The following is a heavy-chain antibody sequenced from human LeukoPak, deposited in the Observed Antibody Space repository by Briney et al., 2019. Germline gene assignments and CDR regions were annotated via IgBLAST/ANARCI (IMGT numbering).Heavy chain of an antibody. CDR1: GGSFSGYY. CDR2: INHSGST. Sequence: SETLSLTCAVYGGSFSGYYWRWIRQPPGKGLEWIGEINHSGSTNYNPSLKSRVTISVDTSKNQFSLKLSSVTAADTAVYYCARGRRFGELLNWFDPWGQGTLVTVSS. D-gene: IGHD3-10*01. J-gene: IGHJ5*02. V-gene: IGHV4-34*01. CDR3: ARGRRFGELLNWFDP.